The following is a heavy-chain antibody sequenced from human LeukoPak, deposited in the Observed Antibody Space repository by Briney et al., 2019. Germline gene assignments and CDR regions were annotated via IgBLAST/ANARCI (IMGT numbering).Heavy chain of an antibody. CDR3: AISGPDFWSGQTSAFDI. V-gene: IGHV5-51*01. D-gene: IGHD3-3*01. J-gene: IGHJ3*02. CDR1: GYSFTSYW. Sequence: GESLKISCKGSGYSFTSYWIGWVRQMPGKGLEWMGIIYPGDSDTRYSPSFQGQVTISADKSISTAYLQWSSLKASDTAMYYCAISGPDFWSGQTSAFDIWGQGTMVTVSS. CDR2: IYPGDSDT.